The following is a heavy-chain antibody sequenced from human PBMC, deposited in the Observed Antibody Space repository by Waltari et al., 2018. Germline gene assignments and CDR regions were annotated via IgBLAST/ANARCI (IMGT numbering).Heavy chain of an antibody. J-gene: IGHJ4*02. V-gene: IGHV1-69*01. CDR1: GESFSIVA. Sequence: QVQLVQSGAEVRKPGSSVKVSCKASGESFSIVAFNGVRQAPGQGLEWMGGFIPFSGTTTYTQKFQSRVTITADESTNTVYMELSSLGSEDTAVYYCANAYRGYDGRALHFDYWGQGTLVTVSS. CDR3: ANAYRGYDGRALHFDY. D-gene: IGHD5-12*01. CDR2: FIPFSGTT.